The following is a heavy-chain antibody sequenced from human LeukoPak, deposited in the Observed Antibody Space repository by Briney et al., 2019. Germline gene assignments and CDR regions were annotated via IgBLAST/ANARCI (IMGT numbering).Heavy chain of an antibody. V-gene: IGHV3-74*03. J-gene: IGHJ4*02. CDR1: GLTFSSYW. CDR3: ARENGRQIISPYFDH. CDR2: IDSDGSNT. D-gene: IGHD3-10*01. Sequence: GGSLRLSCAASGLTFSSYWMHWVRQAPGKGLVWVSRIDSDGSNTKYADSVKGRFTISRDNAMHTVYLQMNSLRAEDTAVYYCARENGRQIISPYFDHWGQGTLVTVSS.